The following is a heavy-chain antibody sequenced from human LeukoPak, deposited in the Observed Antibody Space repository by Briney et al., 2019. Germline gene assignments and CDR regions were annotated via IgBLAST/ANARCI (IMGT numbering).Heavy chain of an antibody. Sequence: PSETLSLTCAVYGESFSGYYWSWIRQPPGKGLEWIGEINHSGSTNYNPSLKSRVTISVDTSKNQFSLKLSSVTAADTAVYYCARHKAFSYGSGSYSPRGYFDYWGQGTLVTVSS. CDR1: GESFSGYY. D-gene: IGHD3-10*01. V-gene: IGHV4-34*01. CDR3: ARHKAFSYGSGSYSPRGYFDY. CDR2: INHSGST. J-gene: IGHJ4*02.